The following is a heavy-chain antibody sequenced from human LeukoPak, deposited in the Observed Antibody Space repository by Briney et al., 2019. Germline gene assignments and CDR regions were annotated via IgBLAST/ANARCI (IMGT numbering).Heavy chain of an antibody. V-gene: IGHV4-34*01. Sequence: SETLSLTCAVYGGCFSGDYWSWIRQPPGKGLEWIGEINHSGSTNYNASLKSRVTISVDTSKNQFSLKLSSVTAADTAVYYCARIAVAGDYYFDYWGQGTLVTVSS. J-gene: IGHJ4*02. D-gene: IGHD6-19*01. CDR2: INHSGST. CDR1: GGCFSGDY. CDR3: ARIAVAGDYYFDY.